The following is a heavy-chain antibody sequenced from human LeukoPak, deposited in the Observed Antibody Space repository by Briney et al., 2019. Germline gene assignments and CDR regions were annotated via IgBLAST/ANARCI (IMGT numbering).Heavy chain of an antibody. Sequence: ASVKVSCKASGYTFTSYYMHWVRQAPGQGLEWMGIINPSGGSTSYAQKFQGRVTMTRDTSTSTVYMELSSLRSEDTAVYYCAMIAVAGMTIDYWGQGTLVTVSS. D-gene: IGHD6-19*01. V-gene: IGHV1-46*01. J-gene: IGHJ4*02. CDR2: INPSGGST. CDR1: GYTFTSYY. CDR3: AMIAVAGMTIDY.